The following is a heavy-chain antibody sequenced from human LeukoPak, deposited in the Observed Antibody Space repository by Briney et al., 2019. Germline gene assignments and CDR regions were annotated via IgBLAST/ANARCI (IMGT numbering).Heavy chain of an antibody. V-gene: IGHV4-4*02. D-gene: IGHD4-17*01. CDR3: ARYPSTVSRYFDL. CDR2: IYHSGST. CDR1: GGSISSSNW. Sequence: SETLSLTCAVSGGSISSSNWWSWVRQPPGKGLEWIGEIYHSGSTNYNPSLKSRVTISVDKFKNQFSLKLSSVTAADTAVYYCARYPSTVSRYFDLWGRGTLVTVSS. J-gene: IGHJ2*01.